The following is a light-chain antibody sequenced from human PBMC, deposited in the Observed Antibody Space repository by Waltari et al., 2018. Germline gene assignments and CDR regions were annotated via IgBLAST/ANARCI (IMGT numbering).Light chain of an antibody. CDR1: SSDAGSYDL. CDR2: EGN. J-gene: IGLJ2*01. CDR3: SSNAGRGIV. V-gene: IGLV2-23*01. Sequence: QSALTQPASVSGSPGQSITVSCTGASSDAGSYDLVCWYQQHPGKAPKLIIYEGNKRPLGCSKRCSGFKSGNTAALIISGLQAEDEAEYYCSSNAGRGIVFGGGTKLTVL.